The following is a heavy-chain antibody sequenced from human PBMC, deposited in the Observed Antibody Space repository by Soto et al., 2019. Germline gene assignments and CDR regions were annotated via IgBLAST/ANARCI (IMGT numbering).Heavy chain of an antibody. CDR1: GGSLSSYY. CDR2: IYYSGST. V-gene: IGHV4-59*01. Sequence: PSETLSLTCTVSGGSLSSYYWSWIRQPPGKGLEWIGYIYYSGSTNYNPSLKSRVTISVDTSKNQFSLKLSSVTAADTAVYYCARDILGQYVDYWGQGTLVTVSS. J-gene: IGHJ4*02. CDR3: ARDILGQYVDY. D-gene: IGHD2-8*02.